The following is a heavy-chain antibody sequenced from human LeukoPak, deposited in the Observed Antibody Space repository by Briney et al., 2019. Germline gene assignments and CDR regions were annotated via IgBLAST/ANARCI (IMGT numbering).Heavy chain of an antibody. Sequence: ASVKVSCKASGYTFTSYGISWVRQAPGQGLEWMGWISAYNGNTNYAQKLQGRDTMTTDTSTSTAYMELRSLRSDDTAVYYCARDTQSSGWNIFDYWGQGTLVTVSS. D-gene: IGHD6-19*01. CDR1: GYTFTSYG. J-gene: IGHJ4*02. CDR3: ARDTQSSGWNIFDY. CDR2: ISAYNGNT. V-gene: IGHV1-18*01.